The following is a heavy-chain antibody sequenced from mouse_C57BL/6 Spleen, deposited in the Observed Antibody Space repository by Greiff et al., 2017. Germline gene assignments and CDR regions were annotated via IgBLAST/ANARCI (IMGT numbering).Heavy chain of an antibody. CDR1: GYTFTSYT. J-gene: IGHJ1*03. CDR3: ARGTVVGYFDV. V-gene: IGHV1-4*01. D-gene: IGHD1-1*01. CDR2: INPSSGYT. Sequence: VQLVESGAELARPGASVKMSCKASGYTFTSYTMHWVKQRPGQGLEWIGYINPSSGYTKYNQKFKDKATLTADKSSSTAYMQLSSLTSEDSAVYYCARGTVVGYFDVWGTGTTVTVSS.